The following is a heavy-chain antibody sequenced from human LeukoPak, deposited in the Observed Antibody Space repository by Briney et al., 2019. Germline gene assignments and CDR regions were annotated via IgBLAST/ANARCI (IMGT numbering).Heavy chain of an antibody. Sequence: GGSLRLSCAASGFTFSSYWMSWMRQAPGKGLEWVANIKYDGDEEYYVDSVRGRFTTSRDNAKNSLYLQLSSLRVEDTAVYYCKSGGAAPGSFDYWGQGTLVTVSP. CDR1: GFTFSSYW. V-gene: IGHV3-7*01. CDR3: KSGGAAPGSFDY. D-gene: IGHD1-1*01. J-gene: IGHJ4*02. CDR2: IKYDGDEE.